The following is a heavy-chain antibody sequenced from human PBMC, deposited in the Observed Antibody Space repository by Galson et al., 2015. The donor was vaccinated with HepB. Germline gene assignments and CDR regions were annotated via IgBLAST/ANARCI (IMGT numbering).Heavy chain of an antibody. CDR1: GFTFSSYW. CDR2: IKQDGSEK. V-gene: IGHV3-7*01. D-gene: IGHD3-10*01. Sequence: SLRLSCAASGFTFSSYWMSWVRQAPGKGLEWVANIKQDGSEKYYVDSVKGRFTISRDNAKNSLYLQMNSLRAEDTAVYYCARGLPQSPLPGVLLWFGADYWGQGTLVTVSS. CDR3: ARGLPQSPLPGVLLWFGADY. J-gene: IGHJ4*02.